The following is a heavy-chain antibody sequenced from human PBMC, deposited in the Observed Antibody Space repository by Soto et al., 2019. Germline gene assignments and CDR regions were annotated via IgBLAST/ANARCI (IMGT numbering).Heavy chain of an antibody. J-gene: IGHJ4*02. CDR2: VSANSGKT. V-gene: IGHV1-18*01. CDR1: GYNFRDYG. CDR3: AREIWSTSGPQNFFDD. D-gene: IGHD2-2*01. Sequence: QVQLVQSGAEVKNPGASVKVSCTATGYNFRDYGVIWARQAPGQGLEWMGYVSANSGKTTYGQDLQGRVTMTTDTSTTTAYLELRSLRSDDTAVYYCAREIWSTSGPQNFFDDWGQGTLVTVSS.